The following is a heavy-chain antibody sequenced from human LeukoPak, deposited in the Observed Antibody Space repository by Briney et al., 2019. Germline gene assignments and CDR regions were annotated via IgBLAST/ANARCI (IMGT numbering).Heavy chain of an antibody. V-gene: IGHV4-59*01. J-gene: IGHJ6*03. Sequence: SETLSLTCTVSSASISTYYWSWIRQSPGKGLEWIGYIYYSGSTNYNPSLKSRVTISVDTSKNQFSLKLGSVTAADTAVYYCARGGWSYYYYMDVWGKGTTVTVSS. CDR1: SASISTYY. CDR2: IYYSGST. CDR3: ARGGWSYYYYMDV. D-gene: IGHD2-15*01.